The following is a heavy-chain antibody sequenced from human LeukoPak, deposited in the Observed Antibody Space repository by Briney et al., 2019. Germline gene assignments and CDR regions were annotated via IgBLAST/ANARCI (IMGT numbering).Heavy chain of an antibody. CDR1: GGSLSSNY. J-gene: IGHJ2*01. V-gene: IGHV4-30-4*01. Sequence: SETLSLTCSISGGSLSSNYWSWIRQPPGKGLEWIGYIYYSGSTYYNPSLKSRVTISVDTSKNQFSLKLSSVTAADTAVYYCARDLTDRRPPYFDLWGRGTLVTVSS. D-gene: IGHD4-11*01. CDR3: ARDLTDRRPPYFDL. CDR2: IYYSGST.